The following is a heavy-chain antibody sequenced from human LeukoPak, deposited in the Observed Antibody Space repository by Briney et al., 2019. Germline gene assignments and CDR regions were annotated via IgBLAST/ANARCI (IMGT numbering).Heavy chain of an antibody. Sequence: GGSLRLSCAASGFTVSSNYMSWVRQAPGKGLEWVSVIYSGGSIYYADSVKGRFTISRDNAKNSLYLQMDSLRAEDTALYYCAKDPTSSSALDYWGLGTLVTVSS. J-gene: IGHJ4*02. V-gene: IGHV3-53*01. CDR3: AKDPTSSSALDY. CDR2: IYSGGSI. CDR1: GFTVSSNY. D-gene: IGHD6-6*01.